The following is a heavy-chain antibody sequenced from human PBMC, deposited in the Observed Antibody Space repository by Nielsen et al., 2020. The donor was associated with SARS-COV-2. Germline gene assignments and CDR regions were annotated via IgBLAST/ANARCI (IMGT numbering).Heavy chain of an antibody. CDR1: GFTFSNYD. J-gene: IGHJ6*03. D-gene: IGHD1-26*01. CDR3: ARSGSRKYHYYYMDV. CDR2: IGAAGDT. V-gene: IGHV3-13*04. Sequence: GESLKISCAASGFTFSNYDMHWVRQVSGHGLEWVSSIGAAGDTYYPGSVKGRFTISRENAKNSLYLQMNSLRAGDTAVYYCARSGSRKYHYYYMDVWGKGTTVTVSS.